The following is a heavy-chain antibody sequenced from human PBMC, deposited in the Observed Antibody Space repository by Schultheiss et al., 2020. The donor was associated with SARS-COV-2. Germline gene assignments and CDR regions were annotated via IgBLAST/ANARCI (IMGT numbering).Heavy chain of an antibody. CDR2: INHSRST. Sequence: SETLSLTCAVYGGSFSGYYWSWIRQPPGKGLEWIGEINHSRSTNYNPSLKSRVTISVDTSKNQFSLKLSSVTAADTAVYYCARSEVVTAITYYFDYWGQGTLVTVSS. CDR1: GGSFSGYY. CDR3: ARSEVVTAITYYFDY. J-gene: IGHJ4*02. V-gene: IGHV4-34*01. D-gene: IGHD2-21*02.